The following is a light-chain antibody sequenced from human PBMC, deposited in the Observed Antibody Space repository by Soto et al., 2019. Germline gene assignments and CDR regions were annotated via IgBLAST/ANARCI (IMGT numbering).Light chain of an antibody. Sequence: EIVLTQSPGTLSLSPGERATLSCTASQSVSSNYLAWYQQKPGQAPRLLIYGASSRATGIPDRFSGSGSGTDFTLTISRLEPEDFAVYSCQQYGGSPRTFGQGTKVEIK. CDR1: QSVSSNY. CDR3: QQYGGSPRT. J-gene: IGKJ1*01. CDR2: GAS. V-gene: IGKV3-20*01.